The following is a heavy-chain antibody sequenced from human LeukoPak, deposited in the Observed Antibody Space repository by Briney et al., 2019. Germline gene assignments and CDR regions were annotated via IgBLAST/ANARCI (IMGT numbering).Heavy chain of an antibody. Sequence: GGSLRLSCAASGFTFSSYWMSWVRQAPGKGLEWVANIKQDGSEKYHVDSVKGRFTISRDNAKNSLYLQMDSLRVEDTAVYYCARGRECSGTGCYLPGIYWGQEILVTVSS. J-gene: IGHJ4*02. CDR1: GFTFSSYW. CDR3: ARGRECSGTGCYLPGIY. V-gene: IGHV3-7*01. CDR2: IKQDGSEK. D-gene: IGHD2-2*01.